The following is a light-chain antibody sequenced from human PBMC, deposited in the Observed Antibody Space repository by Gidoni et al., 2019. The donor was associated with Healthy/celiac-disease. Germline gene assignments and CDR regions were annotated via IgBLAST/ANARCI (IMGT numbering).Light chain of an antibody. Sequence: SYVLTQPPSVSVAPGPTARITCGGNNIGSKSVHRYPQKPGQAPVLVVYDDSDRPSGIPERFSGSNSGNTATLTISRVEAGEEADYYCQVWDSSSDHWVFGGGTKLTVL. V-gene: IGLV3-21*02. CDR3: QVWDSSSDHWV. J-gene: IGLJ3*02. CDR1: NIGSKS. CDR2: DDS.